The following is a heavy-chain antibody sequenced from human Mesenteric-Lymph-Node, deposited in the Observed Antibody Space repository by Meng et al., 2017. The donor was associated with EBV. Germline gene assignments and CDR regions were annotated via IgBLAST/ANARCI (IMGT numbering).Heavy chain of an antibody. V-gene: IGHV4-34*01. D-gene: IGHD1-26*01. CDR2: INHIGST. CDR3: ARGGGNYYIDY. CDR1: GGSFSGFY. J-gene: IGHJ4*02. Sequence: VLLQRWGSGRLKPSGTLSLTCAVSGGSFSGFYWSWVHQPPGKGLEWIGEINHIGSTSYNPSLKSRVTMSIDTSKNQFSLKLSSVTAADTAVYYCARGGGNYYIDYWGQGILVTVSS.